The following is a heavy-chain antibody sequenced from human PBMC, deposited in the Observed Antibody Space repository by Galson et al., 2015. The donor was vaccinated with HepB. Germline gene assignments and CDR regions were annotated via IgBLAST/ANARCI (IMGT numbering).Heavy chain of an antibody. CDR3: ARDGVIVAGGLIG. V-gene: IGHV1-69*04. Sequence: SVKVSCKASGGTFSSYTISWVRQAPGQGLEWMGRIIPILGIANYAQKFQGRVTITADKSTSTAYMELSSLRSEDTAVYYCARDGVIVAGGLIGWGQGTLVTVSS. J-gene: IGHJ4*02. CDR2: IIPILGIA. CDR1: GGTFSSYT. D-gene: IGHD3-16*01.